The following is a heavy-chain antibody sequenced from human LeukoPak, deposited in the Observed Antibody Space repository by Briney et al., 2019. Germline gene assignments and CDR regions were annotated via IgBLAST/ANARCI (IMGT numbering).Heavy chain of an antibody. J-gene: IGHJ4*02. CDR1: GGSFSGYY. V-gene: IGHV4-34*01. CDR2: INHSGST. CDR3: ASGIVGAIFDY. D-gene: IGHD1-26*01. Sequence: PSETLSLTCAVYGGSFSGYYWSWIRQPPGKGLEWIGEINHSGSTNYNPSLKSRVTISVDTSKNQFSLKLSSVTAADTAVYYCASGIVGAIFDYWGQGTLVTVSS.